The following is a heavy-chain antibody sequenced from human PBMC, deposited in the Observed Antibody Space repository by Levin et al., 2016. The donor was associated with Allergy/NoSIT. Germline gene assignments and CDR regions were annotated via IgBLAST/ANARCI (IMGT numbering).Heavy chain of an antibody. V-gene: IGHV1-8*01. Sequence: ASVKVSCKASGYTFTSYDINWVRQATGQGLEWMGWMNPNSGNTGYAQKFQGRVTMTRNTSISTAYMELSSLRSEDTAVYYCARGLGPYYYYGMDVWGQGTTVTISS. D-gene: IGHD3-16*01. CDR2: MNPNSGNT. CDR1: GYTFTSYD. CDR3: ARGLGPYYYYGMDV. J-gene: IGHJ6*02.